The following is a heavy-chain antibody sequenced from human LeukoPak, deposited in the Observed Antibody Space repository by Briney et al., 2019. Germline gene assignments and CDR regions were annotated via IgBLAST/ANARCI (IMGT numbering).Heavy chain of an antibody. J-gene: IGHJ3*02. CDR3: ARDHWSSSGLAAFDI. CDR2: IYYSGST. D-gene: IGHD3-22*01. CDR1: GGSISSGGYY. Sequence: SQTPSPTCTVSGGSISSGGYYWSWIRQHPGKGLEWIGYIYYSGSTYYNPSLKSRVTISVDTSKNQFSLKLSSVTAADTAVYYCARDHWSSSGLAAFDIWGQGTMVTVSS. V-gene: IGHV4-31*03.